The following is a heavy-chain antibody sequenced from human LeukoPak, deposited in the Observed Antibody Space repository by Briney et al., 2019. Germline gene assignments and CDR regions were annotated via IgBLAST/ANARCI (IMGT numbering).Heavy chain of an antibody. CDR2: IKQDGSEK. Sequence: PGGSLRLSCAASGFTFSSYWMSWVRQAPGKGLEWVANIKQDGSEKYYVDSVKGRFTISRDNAKNSLYLQMNSLRAEDTAVYYCARDLGPWYDFWSGYSGYWGQGTLVTVSS. V-gene: IGHV3-7*01. CDR1: GFTFSSYW. J-gene: IGHJ4*02. CDR3: ARDLGPWYDFWSGYSGY. D-gene: IGHD3-3*01.